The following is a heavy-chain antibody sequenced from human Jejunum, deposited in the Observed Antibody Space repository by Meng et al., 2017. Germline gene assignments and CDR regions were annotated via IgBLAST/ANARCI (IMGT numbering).Heavy chain of an antibody. J-gene: IGHJ4*02. D-gene: IGHD1-1*01. V-gene: IGHV1-3*01. Sequence: QVQLVQSGAEVKKPGASVKLSCRAAGYIFINYALHWVRQAHGQRPEWLGWINAGNGNTKYSQKFQGRVLITGDTSATTAHLELSSLRTEDTATYYCARAYISPRGTFYFDAWGQGTLVTVSS. CDR2: INAGNGNT. CDR3: ARAYISPRGTFYFDA. CDR1: GYIFINYA.